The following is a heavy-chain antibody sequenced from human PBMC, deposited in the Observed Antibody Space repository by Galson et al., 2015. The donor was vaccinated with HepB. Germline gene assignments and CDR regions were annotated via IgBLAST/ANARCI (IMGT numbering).Heavy chain of an antibody. CDR3: AREGVYGDYVGFAQFFGVDV. V-gene: IGHV1-18*04. CDR1: GYRFTTYG. D-gene: IGHD4-17*01. CDR2: ISVRTGDT. J-gene: IGHJ6*02. Sequence: SVKVSCKASGYRFTTYGISWVRQAPGRGLEWMGWISVRTGDTNLAQSLEDRVTMTIDTSTNPVYMELRSLRSDDTAIYYCAREGVYGDYVGFAQFFGVDVWGQGTSVIVSS.